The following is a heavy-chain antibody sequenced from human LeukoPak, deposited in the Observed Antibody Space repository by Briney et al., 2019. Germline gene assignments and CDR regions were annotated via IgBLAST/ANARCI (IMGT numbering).Heavy chain of an antibody. V-gene: IGHV1-69-2*01. J-gene: IGHJ4*02. CDR3: ATDFNYDSSGYMGY. D-gene: IGHD3-22*01. CDR2: VDPEDGET. CDR1: GYTFTDYY. Sequence: ASVKVSCEVSGYTFTDYYMHWVQQAPGKGLEWMGLVDPEDGETIYAEKFQGRVTITADTSTNTAYMELSSLRSEDTAVYYCATDFNYDSSGYMGYWGQGTLVTVPS.